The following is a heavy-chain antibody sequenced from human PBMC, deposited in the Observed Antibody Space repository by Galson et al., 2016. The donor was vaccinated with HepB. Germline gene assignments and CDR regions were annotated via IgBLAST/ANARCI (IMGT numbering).Heavy chain of an antibody. CDR2: VSAYSGNT. D-gene: IGHD3-10*01. Sequence: SVKVSCKASGYTFTSYAISWVRQAPGQGLEWVGWVSAYSGNTNYAQTVQGRVTMTTDTSTSTAYMELRSLRSDDTAVYYCAREVWRNYYGSGSYYEIDYWGQGTLVTVSS. V-gene: IGHV1-18*01. CDR3: AREVWRNYYGSGSYYEIDY. CDR1: GYTFTSYA. J-gene: IGHJ4*02.